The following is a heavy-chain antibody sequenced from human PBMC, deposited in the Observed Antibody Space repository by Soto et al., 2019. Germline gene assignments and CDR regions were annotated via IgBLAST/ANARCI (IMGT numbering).Heavy chain of an antibody. Sequence: QVQLVQSGAEVKKPGASVNVSCKASGYTFTKYGINWVRQAPGQGLEWMGWISADNGDTNYAQKFQGRVTMTTDTSTSTVYMELRSLISDDTAVYYCARGLAQPLGYWGQGTLVTVSS. CDR3: ARGLAQPLGY. CDR2: ISADNGDT. CDR1: GYTFTKYG. V-gene: IGHV1-18*01. D-gene: IGHD2-2*01. J-gene: IGHJ4*02.